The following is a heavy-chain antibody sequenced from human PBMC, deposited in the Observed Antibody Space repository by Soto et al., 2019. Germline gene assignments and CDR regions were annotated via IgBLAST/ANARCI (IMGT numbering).Heavy chain of an antibody. D-gene: IGHD5-12*01. CDR1: GFTFSNAR. J-gene: IGHJ6*02. Sequence: PGGALRLSCATPGFTFSNARMNWVPQAPGKGPEGGGRNKSKTDGGTTDYAAPLKGRFTISRDDSKNTLYLQMNSLKTEETAVFYCSTYSMGLRLKYYYYDMDVWGQGTTVTVSS. CDR3: STYSMGLRLKYYYYDMDV. V-gene: IGHV3-15*07. CDR2: NKSKTDGGTT.